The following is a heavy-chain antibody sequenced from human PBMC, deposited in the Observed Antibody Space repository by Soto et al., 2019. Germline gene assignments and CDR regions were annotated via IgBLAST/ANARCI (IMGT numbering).Heavy chain of an antibody. CDR2: ISGYNGHT. V-gene: IGHV1-18*01. D-gene: IGHD3-16*01. CDR3: AREGEMPYYYYGLDV. CDR1: GYTFTTYG. Sequence: QFQLVQSGAEVRKPGASVKVSCKASGYTFTTYGISWLRQAPGQGLEWMGWISGYNGHTKYAKKFQGRVPMTTDTSTSTVYMDLRSLRSDDTAGYYCAREGEMPYYYYGLDVWGQGTTVTVSS. J-gene: IGHJ6*02.